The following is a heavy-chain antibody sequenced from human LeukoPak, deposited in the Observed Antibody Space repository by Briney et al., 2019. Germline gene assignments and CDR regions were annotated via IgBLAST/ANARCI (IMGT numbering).Heavy chain of an antibody. J-gene: IGHJ4*02. Sequence: PGGSLRLSCAAFGFTFSSYAMSWVRQTAGKGLEWVSAISGGGDITYYADSVKGRFTISRDNSKDTLFLQMHSLRPGDTAVYYCVREDTPATANYWGQGTLVTISS. CDR3: VREDTPATANY. CDR2: ISGGGDIT. V-gene: IGHV3-23*01. D-gene: IGHD2-21*02. CDR1: GFTFSSYA.